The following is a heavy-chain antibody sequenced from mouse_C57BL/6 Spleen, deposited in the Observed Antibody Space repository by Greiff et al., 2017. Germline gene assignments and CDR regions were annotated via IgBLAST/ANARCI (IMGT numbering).Heavy chain of an antibody. Sequence: EVKLVESGGGLVKPGGSLKLSCAASGFTFSDYGMHWVRQAPEKGLEWVAYISSGSSTIYYADTVKGRFTISRDNAKNTLFLQMTSLRSEDTAMYYCARRTYDYDVGYAMDYWGQGTSVTVSS. CDR2: ISSGSSTI. CDR1: GFTFSDYG. CDR3: ARRTYDYDVGYAMDY. D-gene: IGHD2-4*01. J-gene: IGHJ4*01. V-gene: IGHV5-17*01.